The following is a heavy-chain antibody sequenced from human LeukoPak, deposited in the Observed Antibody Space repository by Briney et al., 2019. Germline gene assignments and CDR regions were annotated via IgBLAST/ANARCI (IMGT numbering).Heavy chain of an antibody. V-gene: IGHV4-34*01. Sequence: SETLSLTCAVYGGSFSGYYWSWIRQPPGKGLEWIGEINHSGSTNYNPSLKSRVTISVDTSKNQFSLKLSSVTAADTAVYYCARGAWGFYGSGKERDYFDYRGQGTPVTVSS. J-gene: IGHJ4*02. CDR3: ARGAWGFYGSGKERDYFDY. CDR1: GGSFSGYY. D-gene: IGHD3-10*01. CDR2: INHSGST.